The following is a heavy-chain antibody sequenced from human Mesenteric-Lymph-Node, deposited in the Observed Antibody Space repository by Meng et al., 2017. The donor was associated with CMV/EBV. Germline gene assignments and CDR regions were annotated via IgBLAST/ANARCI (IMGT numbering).Heavy chain of an antibody. D-gene: IGHD2-2*01. Sequence: GESLKISCAASGFTFSTYGMHWVRQAPGKGLEWVAFMPYAGSNQYYADSVKGRFTVSRDNSKNTLYLQMNSLRAEDTAVYYCARASGYCSSSSCYEFDYWGQGTLVTVSS. V-gene: IGHV3-30*02. J-gene: IGHJ4*02. CDR2: MPYAGSNQ. CDR1: GFTFSTYG. CDR3: ARASGYCSSSSCYEFDY.